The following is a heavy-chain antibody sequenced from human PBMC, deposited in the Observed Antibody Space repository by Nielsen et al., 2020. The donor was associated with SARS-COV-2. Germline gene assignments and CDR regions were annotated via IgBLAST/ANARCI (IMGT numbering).Heavy chain of an antibody. CDR2: ISSSSSYI. V-gene: IGHV3-21*01. J-gene: IGHJ3*02. D-gene: IGHD6-19*01. Sequence: GESLKISCAASGFTFSSYSMNWVRQAPGKGLEWVSSISSSSSYIYYADSVKGRFTISRDNAKNSLYLQMNSLRPEDTAVYYCAKDITVADDASDIWGQGTMVTVSS. CDR3: AKDITVADDASDI. CDR1: GFTFSSYS.